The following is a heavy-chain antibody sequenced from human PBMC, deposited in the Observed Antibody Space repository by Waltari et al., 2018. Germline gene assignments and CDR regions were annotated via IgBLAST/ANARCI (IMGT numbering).Heavy chain of an antibody. D-gene: IGHD3-10*01. CDR2: IIPMFGRT. J-gene: IGHJ6*03. CDR3: ARGGGRGGSFSFHMDV. V-gene: IGHV1-69*12. CDR1: GGTFGSYA. Sequence: QVQLVQSGAEVKKPGSSVKVSCKASGGTFGSYAISWVRQAPGKGLEWMGGIIPMFGRTNYPQKFQDRVKITADESTSIAYMELSGLRFEDTAVYFCARGGGRGGSFSFHMDVWGKGTTVTISS.